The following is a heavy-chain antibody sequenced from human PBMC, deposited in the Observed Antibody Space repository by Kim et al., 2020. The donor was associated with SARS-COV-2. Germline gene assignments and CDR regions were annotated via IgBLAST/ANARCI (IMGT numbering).Heavy chain of an antibody. D-gene: IGHD3-10*01. J-gene: IGHJ3*02. CDR3: ARATLYDRGEGAFDI. CDR2: IYHSGST. V-gene: IGHV4-4*02. Sequence: SETLSLTCAVSGGSISSSNWWSWVRQPPGKGLEWIGEIYHSGSTNYNPSLKSRVTISVDKSKNQFSLKLSSVTAADTAVYYCARATLYDRGEGAFDIWGQGTMVTVSS. CDR1: GGSISSSNW.